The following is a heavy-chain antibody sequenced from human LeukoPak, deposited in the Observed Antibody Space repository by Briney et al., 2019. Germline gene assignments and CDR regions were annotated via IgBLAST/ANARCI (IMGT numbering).Heavy chain of an antibody. D-gene: IGHD3-3*01. V-gene: IGHV4-34*01. Sequence: PSETLSLTCAVYGGSFSGYYWSWIRQPPGKGLEWIGEINHSGSTNYNPSLKSRVTISVDTSKKQFSLKLSSVTAADTAVYYCARRVGVVTGYYYYMDVWGKGTTVTVSS. CDR1: GGSFSGYY. CDR2: INHSGST. J-gene: IGHJ6*03. CDR3: ARRVGVVTGYYYYMDV.